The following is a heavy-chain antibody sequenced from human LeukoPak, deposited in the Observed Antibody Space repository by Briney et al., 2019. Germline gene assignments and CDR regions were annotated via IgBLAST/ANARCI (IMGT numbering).Heavy chain of an antibody. CDR1: GFTFSGHY. Sequence: GGSLRLTCAASGFTFSGHYMHWVRQAPGKGLVWVSHIKGDGSDTRYADSVEGRFIISRDNAKNTLYLQMNSLRAEDTGVYFCARDHRWSYDYWGQGTLVTVSS. D-gene: IGHD1-26*01. CDR3: ARDHRWSYDY. CDR2: IKGDGSDT. J-gene: IGHJ4*02. V-gene: IGHV3-74*01.